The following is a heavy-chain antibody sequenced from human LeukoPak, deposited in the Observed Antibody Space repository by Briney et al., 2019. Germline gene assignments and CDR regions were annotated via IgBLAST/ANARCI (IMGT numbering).Heavy chain of an antibody. J-gene: IGHJ6*02. V-gene: IGHV4-59*01. CDR1: GGSISSYY. Sequence: SETLSLTCTVSGGSISSYYWSWIRQPLGKGLEWIGYIYYSGSTNYNPSLKSRVTISVDTSKNQFSLKLSSVTAADTAVYYCARVPLASSFGSSYYYYGMDVWGQGTTVTVSS. CDR3: ARVPLASSFGSSYYYYGMDV. D-gene: IGHD3-16*01. CDR2: IYYSGST.